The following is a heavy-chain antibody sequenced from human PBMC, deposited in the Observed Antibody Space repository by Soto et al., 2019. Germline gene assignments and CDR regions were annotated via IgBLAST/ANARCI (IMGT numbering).Heavy chain of an antibody. CDR3: ATFTFGRPFDT. CDR2: ISGSGFST. J-gene: IGHJ3*02. CDR1: GFTFNTYA. V-gene: IGHV3-23*01. D-gene: IGHD3-16*01. Sequence: GGSLRLSCAASGFTFNTYAMSWVRQAPGQGLEWVSAISGSGFSTYYADSVKGRFSISSDSSKNTLFLQMNSLRADDTAVYFCATFTFGRPFDTWGQGTMVT.